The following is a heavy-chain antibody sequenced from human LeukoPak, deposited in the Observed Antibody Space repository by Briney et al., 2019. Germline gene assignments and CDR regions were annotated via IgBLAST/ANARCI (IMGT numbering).Heavy chain of an antibody. CDR3: ARDAA. Sequence: SVKVSCKASGGTFSKYAISWGRQAPGQGLEWMGGIIPMLNKANNAQKFQGRVTITADESTTTVYMEMSSLKYNDTAMYYCARDAAWGQGPQVTVSS. V-gene: IGHV1-69*13. CDR2: IIPMLNKA. J-gene: IGHJ4*02. CDR1: GGTFSKYA. D-gene: IGHD6-25*01.